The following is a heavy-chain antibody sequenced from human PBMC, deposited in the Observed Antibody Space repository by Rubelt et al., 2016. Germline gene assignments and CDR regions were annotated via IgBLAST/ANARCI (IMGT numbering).Heavy chain of an antibody. V-gene: IGHV1-46*04. CDR1: GYTFTSYY. CDR3: ARSPRYDFEDNWFDP. Sequence: QVQLVQSGAEVKKPGASVKVSCRASGYTFTSYYMHWVRQAPGQGLEWMGIINPSGGSTSYEQKLQGRVTMTRDTSTSTVYMELSSLRSEDTAVYYCARSPRYDFEDNWFDPWGQGTLVTVSS. J-gene: IGHJ5*02. D-gene: IGHD3-3*01. CDR2: INPSGGST.